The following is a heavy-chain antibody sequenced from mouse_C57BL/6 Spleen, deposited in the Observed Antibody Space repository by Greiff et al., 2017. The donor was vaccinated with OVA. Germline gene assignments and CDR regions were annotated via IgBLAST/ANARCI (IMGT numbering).Heavy chain of an antibody. CDR2: INPNNGGT. CDR3: ARHYGSSLYYFDY. J-gene: IGHJ2*01. D-gene: IGHD1-1*01. CDR1: GYTFTDYY. V-gene: IGHV1-26*01. Sequence: EVQLQQSGPELVKPGASVKIPCKASGYTFTDYYMNWVKQSHGKSLEWIGDINPNNGGTSYNQKFKGKATLTVDKSSSTAYMELRSLTSEDSAVYYCARHYGSSLYYFDYWGQGTTLTVSS.